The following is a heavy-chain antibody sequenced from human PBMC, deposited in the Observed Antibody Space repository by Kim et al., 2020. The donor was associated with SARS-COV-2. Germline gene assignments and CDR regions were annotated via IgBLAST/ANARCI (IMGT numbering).Heavy chain of an antibody. J-gene: IGHJ4*02. V-gene: IGHV5-51*01. CDR3: VATVTAGHFDY. D-gene: IGHD4-17*01. CDR2: T. Sequence: TRYSPSFQGQVTISADKSISTAYLQWSSLKASDTAMYYCVATVTAGHFDYWGQGTLVTVSS.